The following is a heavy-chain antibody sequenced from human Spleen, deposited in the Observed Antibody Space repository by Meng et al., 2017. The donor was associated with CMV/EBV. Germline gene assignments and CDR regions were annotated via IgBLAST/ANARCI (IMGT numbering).Heavy chain of an antibody. J-gene: IGHJ4*02. Sequence: ISMNRYAMRGSRQAPGRGLEWVESIRGSSATTDYADSVKGRFTISRDNSKNTLYLQMTSLRAEDTAVYYCAKDPSGRYYYSPGPDYWGQGTLVTVSS. CDR3: AKDPSGRYYYSPGPDY. V-gene: IGHV3-23*01. CDR2: IRGSSATT. D-gene: IGHD1-26*01. CDR1: ISMNRYA.